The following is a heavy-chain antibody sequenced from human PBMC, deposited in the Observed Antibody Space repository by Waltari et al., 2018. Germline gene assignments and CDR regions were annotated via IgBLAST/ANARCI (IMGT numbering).Heavy chain of an antibody. D-gene: IGHD2-2*01. V-gene: IGHV3-7*01. J-gene: IGHJ4*02. Sequence: EVQLVESGGGLVQPGGSLRVSCGASGFTFSRYWMSWVRQTPGKGLEWVANINYDGSQKYYVDSVKGRFTISRDNAKNSVYLQMNRLRVEDTAVYYCAKSRGFEYWGQGTLITVSS. CDR3: AKSRGFEY. CDR2: INYDGSQK. CDR1: GFTFSRYW.